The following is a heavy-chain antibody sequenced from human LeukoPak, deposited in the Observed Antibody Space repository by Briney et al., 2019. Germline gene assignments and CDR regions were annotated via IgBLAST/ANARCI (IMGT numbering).Heavy chain of an antibody. D-gene: IGHD2-15*01. CDR2: IRSDGSNK. Sequence: GGSLRLSCAGSGFSFSSYGMHWVRQAPGKGLEWMAFIRSDGSNKYYADSVKGRFTISRDNAKNSLYLQMNSLRAEDTAVYYCARESSPPYCSGGSCYWNYYMDVWGKGTTVTVSS. V-gene: IGHV3-30*02. CDR3: ARESSPPYCSGGSCYWNYYMDV. CDR1: GFSFSSYG. J-gene: IGHJ6*03.